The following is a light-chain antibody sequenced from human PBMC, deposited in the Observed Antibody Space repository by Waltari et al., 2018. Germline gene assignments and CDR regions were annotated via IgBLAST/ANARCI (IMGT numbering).Light chain of an antibody. CDR2: ATS. CDR3: QQGYMTPRT. J-gene: IGKJ1*01. CDR1: QSVRNF. Sequence: DIQMTQSPSSLPASVGDRVTITCRASQSVRNFLNWYQQEPGKAPKLLIYATSSLQTGVPSRFSGSGSGTDFTLSISSLQPEDFAIYFCQQGYMTPRTFGQGTKVEIK. V-gene: IGKV1-39*01.